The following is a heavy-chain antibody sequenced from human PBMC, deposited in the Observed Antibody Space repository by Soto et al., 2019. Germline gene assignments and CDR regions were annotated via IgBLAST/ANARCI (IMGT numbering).Heavy chain of an antibody. CDR1: GFTFSSYG. D-gene: IGHD2-15*01. CDR2: ISYDGSNK. Sequence: GGSLRLSCAASGFTFSSYGMHWVRQAPGKGLEWVAVISYDGSNKYYADSVKGRFTISRDNSKNTLYLQMNSLRAEDTAVYYCARTLGYCSGGSCNAGFDPWGQGTLVTVSS. J-gene: IGHJ5*02. CDR3: ARTLGYCSGGSCNAGFDP. V-gene: IGHV3-30*03.